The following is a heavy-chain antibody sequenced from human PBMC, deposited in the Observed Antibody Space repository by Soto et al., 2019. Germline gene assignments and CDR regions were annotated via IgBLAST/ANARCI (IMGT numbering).Heavy chain of an antibody. V-gene: IGHV3-66*01. J-gene: IGHJ4*02. Sequence: EVQLEESGGGLVQPGGSLRLSCAASGLTVSSRYIRWVRHAPGKGLEWVSVICRDGSTYYADSVKGRFTISRDNSKNTVYLQMNSLRDEDTAVYYCAACHWNGPNDYWGQGTLVTVSS. CDR2: ICRDGST. CDR1: GLTVSSRY. CDR3: AACHWNGPNDY. D-gene: IGHD1-1*01.